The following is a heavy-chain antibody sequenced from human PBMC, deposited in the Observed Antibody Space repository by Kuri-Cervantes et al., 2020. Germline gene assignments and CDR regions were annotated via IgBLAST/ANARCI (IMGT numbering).Heavy chain of an antibody. D-gene: IGHD6-13*01. J-gene: IGHJ4*02. CDR1: GGSISSYY. Sequence: SETLSLTCTVSGGSISSYYWSWIRQPPGKGLEWIGYIYYSGSTNYNPSLKSRVTISVDKSKNQFSLKLSSVTAADTAFYYCARALIAAAGNSDYWGQGTLVTVSS. CDR2: IYYSGST. V-gene: IGHV4-59*12. CDR3: ARALIAAAGNSDY.